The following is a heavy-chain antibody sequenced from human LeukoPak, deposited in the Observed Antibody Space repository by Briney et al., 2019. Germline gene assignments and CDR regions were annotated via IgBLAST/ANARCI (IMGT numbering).Heavy chain of an antibody. CDR3: ARVSGSYCSGGSCYYYYFDY. CDR2: IYYSGST. Sequence: PSETLSLTCTVSGGSISSYYWSWIRQPPGKGLEWIGYIYYSGSTNYSPSLKSRVTISVDTSKNQFSLKLSSVTAADTAVYYCARVSGSYCSGGSCYYYYFDYWGQGTLVTVSS. D-gene: IGHD2-15*01. V-gene: IGHV4-59*01. CDR1: GGSISSYY. J-gene: IGHJ4*02.